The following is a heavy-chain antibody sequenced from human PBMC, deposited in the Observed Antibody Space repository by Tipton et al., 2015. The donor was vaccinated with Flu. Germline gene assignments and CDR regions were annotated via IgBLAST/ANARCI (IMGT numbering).Heavy chain of an antibody. CDR1: GFTFSSYW. Sequence: SLRLSCAASGFTFSSYWMHWVRQAPGKGLEWVANINQNGSVKYYVDSVKGRFTISRDNAKSSLYLQMNVLRGEDTAFYYCARALASAEASWGQGTLVTVSS. J-gene: IGHJ5*02. CDR3: ARALASAEAS. V-gene: IGHV3-7*03. D-gene: IGHD6-19*01. CDR2: INQNGSVK.